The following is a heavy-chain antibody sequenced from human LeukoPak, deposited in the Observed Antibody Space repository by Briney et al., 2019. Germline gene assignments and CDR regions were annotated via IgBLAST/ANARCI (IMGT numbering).Heavy chain of an antibody. CDR1: GGSISSSSNY. Sequence: PSETLSLTCTVSGGSISSSSNYWGWIRQPPGKGLEWIGTIYSTGNTYYNPSLKSRLTISVDTSKNQFSLKLSSVTAADTAVYYCARGGESGYDTWGQGSLVTVSS. J-gene: IGHJ5*02. CDR3: ARGGESGYDT. V-gene: IGHV4-39*01. CDR2: IYSTGNT. D-gene: IGHD5-12*01.